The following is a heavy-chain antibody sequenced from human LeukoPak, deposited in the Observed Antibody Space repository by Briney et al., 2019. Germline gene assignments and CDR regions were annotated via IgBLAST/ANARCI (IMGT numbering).Heavy chain of an antibody. CDR3: ARARSWTMVRGVTRTSNWFDP. Sequence: SETLSLTCTVSGGSISSSSYYWGWIRQPPGKGLEWIGSIYYSGSTYYNPSLKSRVTISVDTSKNQFSLKLSSVTAADTAVYYCARARSWTMVRGVTRTSNWFDPWGQGTLVTVSS. D-gene: IGHD3-10*01. V-gene: IGHV4-39*07. CDR2: IYYSGST. CDR1: GGSISSSSYY. J-gene: IGHJ5*02.